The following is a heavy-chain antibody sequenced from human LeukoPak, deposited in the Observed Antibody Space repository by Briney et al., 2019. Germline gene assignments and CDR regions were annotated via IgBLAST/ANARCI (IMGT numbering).Heavy chain of an antibody. CDR3: ASGQDPNSVHTTIDY. J-gene: IGHJ4*02. V-gene: IGHV3-30-3*01. D-gene: IGHD5/OR15-5a*01. CDR2: ISYDRSNK. Sequence: PGRSLRLSCAASGFTFSSYAMHWVRQAPGKGLEWVAVISYDRSNKYYADSVKGRFTISRDNSKNTLYLQMNSLRAEDTAVYYCASGQDPNSVHTTIDYWGQGTLVTVSS. CDR1: GFTFSSYA.